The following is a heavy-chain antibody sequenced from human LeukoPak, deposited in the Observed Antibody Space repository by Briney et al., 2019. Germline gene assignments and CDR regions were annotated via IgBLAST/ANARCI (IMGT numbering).Heavy chain of an antibody. Sequence: SETLSLTCTVSGGSISSYYWSWIRQPPGKGLEWIGYIYYSGSTNYNPSLKSRVTISVDTSKNQFSLKLSSVTAPDTAVYYCARLVVSVTTENRRDWFDHWGQGTLVTVSS. CDR1: GGSISSYY. CDR2: IYYSGST. CDR3: ARLVVSVTTENRRDWFDH. V-gene: IGHV4-59*08. J-gene: IGHJ5*02. D-gene: IGHD4-17*01.